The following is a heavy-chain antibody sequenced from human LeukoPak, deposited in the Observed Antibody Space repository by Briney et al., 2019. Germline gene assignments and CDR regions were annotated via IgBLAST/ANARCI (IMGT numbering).Heavy chain of an antibody. Sequence: SETLSLTCAVSGYSISSGYYWGWIRQPPGKGLEWIGSIYHSGSTYYNPSLKSRVTISVDTSKNQFSLKLSPVTAADTAVYYCARTVAGTDYYYYYYMDVWGKGTTVTVSS. V-gene: IGHV4-38-2*01. CDR2: IYHSGST. CDR1: GYSISSGYY. D-gene: IGHD6-19*01. J-gene: IGHJ6*03. CDR3: ARTVAGTDYYYYYYMDV.